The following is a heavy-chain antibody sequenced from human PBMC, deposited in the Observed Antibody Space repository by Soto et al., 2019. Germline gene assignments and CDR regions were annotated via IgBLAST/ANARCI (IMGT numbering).Heavy chain of an antibody. Sequence: SVKVSCKASGCTFSSYAISWVGQAPGQGLEWMGGIIPIFGTANYAQKFQGRVTITADKSTSTAYMELSSLRSEDTAVYYCATTYYDFWSGPPNNWLDPGGQGTRFPAPQ. CDR3: ATTYYDFWSGPPNNWLDP. D-gene: IGHD3-3*01. J-gene: IGHJ5*02. CDR1: GCTFSSYA. CDR2: IIPIFGTA. V-gene: IGHV1-69*06.